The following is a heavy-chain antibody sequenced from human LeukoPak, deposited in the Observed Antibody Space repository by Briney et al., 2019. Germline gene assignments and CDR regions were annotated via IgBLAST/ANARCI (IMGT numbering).Heavy chain of an antibody. J-gene: IGHJ4*02. V-gene: IGHV1-2*02. D-gene: IGHD3-3*01. CDR2: VNPSSGGT. CDR3: ARDLEGSGWRNHYFDY. Sequence: ASVKVSCKASGYTFTGYYMHWVLQSPGQGLEWMGWVNPSSGGTNYAQKFQGRVTMTRDTSISTAYMELSRLRSDDTAVYYCARDLEGSGWRNHYFDYWGQGTLVTVSS. CDR1: GYTFTGYY.